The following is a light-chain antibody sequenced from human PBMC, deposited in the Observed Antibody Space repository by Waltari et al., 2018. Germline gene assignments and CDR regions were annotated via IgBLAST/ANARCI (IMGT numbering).Light chain of an antibody. CDR2: DGS. CDR1: QDINNY. Sequence: QMSQSPSSLSASVGDRVTITCQARQDINNYLNWYPQKPGKAAKLLSYDGSTLQPGVPSRFSVSGFATEFTLTISSLQPEDIAPYYCQQYDNLGLTFGGGTRVEIK. CDR3: QQYDNLGLT. V-gene: IGKV1-33*01. J-gene: IGKJ4*01.